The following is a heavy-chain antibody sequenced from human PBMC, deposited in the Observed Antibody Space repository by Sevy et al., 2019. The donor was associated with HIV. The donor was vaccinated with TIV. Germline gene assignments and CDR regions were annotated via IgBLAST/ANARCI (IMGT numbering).Heavy chain of an antibody. CDR3: ARDRGTAISNAFHI. CDR2: ISSSGSTI. Sequence: GGSLRLSCAASGFTFSDYYMSWIRQAPGKGLEWVSYISSSGSTIYYADSVKGRFTICRYNAKNSLYLQMNSLRAEDTAVYYCARDRGTAISNAFHIWGQGTMVTVSS. CDR1: GFTFSDYY. V-gene: IGHV3-11*01. D-gene: IGHD2-21*02. J-gene: IGHJ3*02.